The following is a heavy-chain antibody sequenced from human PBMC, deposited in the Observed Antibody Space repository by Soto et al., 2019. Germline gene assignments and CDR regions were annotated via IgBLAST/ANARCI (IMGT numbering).Heavy chain of an antibody. CDR2: SSYDGDTK. CDR3: TRDWSAVIGTPFDL. J-gene: IGHJ3*01. V-gene: IGHV3-30-3*01. D-gene: IGHD6-19*01. CDR1: GFTFSAFD. Sequence: QLQLVESGGGVVQPEKSLRLSSEASGFTFSAFDMHWVRQSPGKGLEWVATSSYDGDTKYYANSVKGRLTISRDNSRNTLDLHMNSLRAEDTAMYDCTRDWSAVIGTPFDLWGQGTMVVVSS.